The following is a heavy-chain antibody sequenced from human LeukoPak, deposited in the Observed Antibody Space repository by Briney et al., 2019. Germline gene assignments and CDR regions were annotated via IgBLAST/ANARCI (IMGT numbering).Heavy chain of an antibody. D-gene: IGHD6-13*01. CDR3: ARETGAAGTPYYGMDV. J-gene: IGHJ6*02. CDR1: GFTFDAYA. Sequence: GGSLRLSCAASGFTFDAYAMHWVRQAPGKGLEWVSGISWNGGGMGYAVSVKGRFTISRDNAKNSLYLQMNSLRAEDTAVYYCARETGAAGTPYYGMDVWGQGTTVTVSS. V-gene: IGHV3-9*01. CDR2: ISWNGGGM.